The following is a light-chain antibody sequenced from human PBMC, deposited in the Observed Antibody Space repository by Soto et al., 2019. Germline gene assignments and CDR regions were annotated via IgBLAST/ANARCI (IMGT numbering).Light chain of an antibody. CDR2: GAS. V-gene: IGKV3-15*01. CDR3: QQYGSSPWT. J-gene: IGKJ1*01. Sequence: EIVMTQSPPTLSVSPGERATLSCRASQSISRNLAWFQQKPGQAPTLLIFGASTRAAGIPARLSGSGSGTDFTLTISRLEPEDFAVYYCQQYGSSPWTFGQGTKVDIK. CDR1: QSISRN.